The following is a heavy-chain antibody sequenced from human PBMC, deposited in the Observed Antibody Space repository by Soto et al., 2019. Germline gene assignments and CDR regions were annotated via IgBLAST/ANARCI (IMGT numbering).Heavy chain of an antibody. Sequence: SVKVSCKASGCTFSSYTISWVRQAPGQGLEWMGRIIPILGIANYAQKFQGRVTITADKSTSTAYMELSSLRSEDTAVYYCASSLYDILTGYYLYYFDYWGQGTLVTVSS. CDR2: IIPILGIA. CDR1: GCTFSSYT. V-gene: IGHV1-69*02. J-gene: IGHJ4*02. D-gene: IGHD3-9*01. CDR3: ASSLYDILTGYYLYYFDY.